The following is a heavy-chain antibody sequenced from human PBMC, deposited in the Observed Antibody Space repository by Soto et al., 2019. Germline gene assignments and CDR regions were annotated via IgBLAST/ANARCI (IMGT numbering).Heavy chain of an antibody. CDR1: GFTFSSYA. Sequence: EVQLLESGGGWVQPEGSLRLSCKAPGFTFSSYAMGWFRQAPGTGLDWFSGISGGGGTTYYADSVKGRFTISRDNSKNTLYLQVSSLRAEDTAVYYCAKDQAAGGTISRYFQDWGQGTLVTVSS. D-gene: IGHD6-13*01. V-gene: IGHV3-23*01. CDR2: ISGGGGTT. J-gene: IGHJ1*01. CDR3: AKDQAAGGTISRYFQD.